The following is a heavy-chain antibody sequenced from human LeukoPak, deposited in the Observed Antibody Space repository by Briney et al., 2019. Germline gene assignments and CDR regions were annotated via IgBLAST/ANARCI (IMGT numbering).Heavy chain of an antibody. J-gene: IGHJ4*02. CDR1: GGTFSSYA. CDR3: ARDLATVTFYYFDY. CDR2: IIPILGIA. Sequence: GSSVKVSCKASGGTFSSYAISWVRQAPGQGLEWMGRIIPILGIANYAQKFQGRVTMTRDTSTSTVYMELSSLRSEDTAVYYCARDLATVTFYYFDYWGQGTLVTVSS. D-gene: IGHD4-17*01. V-gene: IGHV1-69*04.